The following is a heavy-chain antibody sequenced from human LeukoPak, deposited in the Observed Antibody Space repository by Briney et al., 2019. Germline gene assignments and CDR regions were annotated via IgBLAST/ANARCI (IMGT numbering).Heavy chain of an antibody. Sequence: GGSLRLSCAASGFTFSSYSMNWVRQAPGKGLEWVSSISSSSSYIYYADSVKSRFTISRDNAKNSLYLQMNSLRAEDTAVYYCARVANYDILTGYPAGYFDYWGQGTLVTVSS. CDR1: GFTFSSYS. V-gene: IGHV3-21*01. CDR2: ISSSSSYI. CDR3: ARVANYDILTGYPAGYFDY. D-gene: IGHD3-9*01. J-gene: IGHJ4*02.